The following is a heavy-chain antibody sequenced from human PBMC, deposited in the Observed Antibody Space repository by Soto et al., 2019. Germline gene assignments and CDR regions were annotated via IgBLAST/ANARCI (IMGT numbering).Heavy chain of an antibody. J-gene: IGHJ4*02. CDR3: VSHRITMVRGVITKPLFDY. D-gene: IGHD3-10*01. CDR1: GYTLTELS. CDR2: FDPEDGET. V-gene: IGHV1-24*01. Sequence: ASVKVSCKVSGYTLTELSMHWVRQAPGKGLEWMGGFDPEDGETIYAQKFQGRVTMTEDTSTDTAYMELSSLRSEDTAVYYCVSHRITMVRGVITKPLFDYWGQGTLVTVPS.